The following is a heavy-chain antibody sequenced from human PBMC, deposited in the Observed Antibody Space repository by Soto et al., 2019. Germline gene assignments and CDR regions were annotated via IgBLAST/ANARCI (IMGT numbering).Heavy chain of an antibody. CDR1: GFTFSSYG. V-gene: IGHV3-30*18. CDR3: AKEPGPYYDSSGYYLD. J-gene: IGHJ4*02. CDR2: ISYDGSNK. Sequence: PGGSLRLSCAASGFTFSSYGTHWVRQAPGKGLEWVAVISYDGSNKYYADSVKGRFTISRDNSKNTLYLQMNSLRAEDTAVYYCAKEPGPYYDSSGYYLDWGQGTLVTVSS. D-gene: IGHD3-22*01.